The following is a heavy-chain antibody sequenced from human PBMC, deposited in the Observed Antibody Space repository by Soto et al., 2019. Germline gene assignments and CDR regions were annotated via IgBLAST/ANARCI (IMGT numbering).Heavy chain of an antibody. CDR3: AKPIVAAGYYGMDV. CDR1: GFTFRSYD. J-gene: IGHJ6*02. V-gene: IGHV3-30*18. D-gene: IGHD6-13*01. CDR2: ISFDGIKK. Sequence: GGSLRLSCAASGFTFRSYDMHWVRQAPGKGLEWMGVISFDGIKKYYADSVKGRFTISRDGSKNKLYLQMNSLRPEDTAVYYCAKPIVAAGYYGMDVWGQGTTVTVSS.